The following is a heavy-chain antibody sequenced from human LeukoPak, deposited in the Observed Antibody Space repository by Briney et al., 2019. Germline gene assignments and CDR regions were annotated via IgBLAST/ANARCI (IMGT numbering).Heavy chain of an antibody. CDR3: ARDRPYGGYDRFDY. J-gene: IGHJ4*02. Sequence: GGSLRLSCAASGFTISGHYMSWVRQAPGKGLEWVSVIHTDGNTYYADSVVGRFAISRDNSKNTLSLQMNSLRAEDTAVYYCARDRPYGGYDRFDYWGQGTLVTVSS. CDR2: IHTDGNT. V-gene: IGHV3-66*01. D-gene: IGHD5-12*01. CDR1: GFTISGHY.